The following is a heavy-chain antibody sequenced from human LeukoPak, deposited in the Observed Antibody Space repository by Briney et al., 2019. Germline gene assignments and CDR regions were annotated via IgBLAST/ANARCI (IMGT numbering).Heavy chain of an antibody. CDR2: INPSGSRT. Sequence: WASVKVSCMSSGYTFTNFYMHWLRQAPGQGLEWMGLINPSGSRTWFSEKFQGRIILTRDMSTSTDYMELSSLRSEDTAVYFCARDNSIDDRGWWFDPWGQGTLVTVSS. CDR3: ARDNSIDDRGWWFDP. D-gene: IGHD4-23*01. CDR1: GYTFTNFY. V-gene: IGHV1-46*01. J-gene: IGHJ5*01.